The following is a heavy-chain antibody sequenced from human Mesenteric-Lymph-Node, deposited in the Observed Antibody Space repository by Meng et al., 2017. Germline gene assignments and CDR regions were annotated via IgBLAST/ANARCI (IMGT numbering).Heavy chain of an antibody. CDR1: GGSFSGYY. J-gene: IGHJ4*02. CDR3: ASGYYYDSSGYYVDY. CDR2: IYYSGST. V-gene: IGHV4-34*01. D-gene: IGHD3-22*01. Sequence: HVQLQQWGAGLLKPSETLSLTCAVYGGSFSGYYWSWIRQHPGKGLEWIGYIYYSGSTYYNPSLKSLVTISVDTSKNQFSLKLSSVTAADTAVYYCASGYYYDSSGYYVDYWGQGTLVTVSS.